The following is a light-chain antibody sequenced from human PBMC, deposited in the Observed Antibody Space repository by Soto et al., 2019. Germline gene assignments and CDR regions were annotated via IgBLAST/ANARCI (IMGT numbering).Light chain of an antibody. J-gene: IGKJ1*01. Sequence: DRVLTQSPRSLTVTPGEPASISYRSRQSLPPTNGYNYLDWYLQKPGQSPQLLIYLGSNRASGVPDRFSGSGSGTDFTLKISRVEAEDVGVYYCMQALQTPLTFGQGTKVDIK. V-gene: IGKV2-28*01. CDR1: QSLPPTNGYNY. CDR3: MQALQTPLT. CDR2: LGS.